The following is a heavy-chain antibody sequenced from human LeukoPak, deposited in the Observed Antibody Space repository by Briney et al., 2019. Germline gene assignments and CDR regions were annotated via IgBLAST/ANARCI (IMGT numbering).Heavy chain of an antibody. CDR3: ARGIMVMVYGDPHDAFDI. J-gene: IGHJ3*02. V-gene: IGHV1-69*04. Sequence: SVKVSCKASGGTFSSYAISWVRQAPGQGLEWMGRIIPILGIANYAQKFQGRVTITADKSTSTAYMELSSLRSEDTAVYYCARGIMVMVYGDPHDAFDIWGQGTMVTVSS. CDR2: IIPILGIA. D-gene: IGHD4-17*01. CDR1: GGTFSSYA.